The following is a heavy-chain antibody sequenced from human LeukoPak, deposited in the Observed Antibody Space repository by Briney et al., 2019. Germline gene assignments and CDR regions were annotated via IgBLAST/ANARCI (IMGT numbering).Heavy chain of an antibody. D-gene: IGHD6-19*01. J-gene: IGHJ3*02. Sequence: GESLKISCKGSGYSFASYWIGWVRQMPGKGLEWMGIIYPGDSDTRYSPSFQGQVTISADKSISTAYLQWSSLKASDTAMYYCASSGWYIDHAFDIWGQGTMVTVSS. CDR2: IYPGDSDT. V-gene: IGHV5-51*01. CDR1: GYSFASYW. CDR3: ASSGWYIDHAFDI.